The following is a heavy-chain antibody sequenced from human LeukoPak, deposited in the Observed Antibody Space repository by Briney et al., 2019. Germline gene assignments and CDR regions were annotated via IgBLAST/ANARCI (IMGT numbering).Heavy chain of an antibody. D-gene: IGHD2-8*02. CDR3: ARAGTGRAPDI. J-gene: IGHJ3*02. Sequence: GGSLRLSCAASGFTFSSYGMHWVRQAPGKGLEWVAVISYDGSNKYYADSVKGRFTISRDNSKNTLYLQVNSLRAEDTAVYYCARAGTGRAPDIWGQGTMVTVSS. V-gene: IGHV3-30*03. CDR1: GFTFSSYG. CDR2: ISYDGSNK.